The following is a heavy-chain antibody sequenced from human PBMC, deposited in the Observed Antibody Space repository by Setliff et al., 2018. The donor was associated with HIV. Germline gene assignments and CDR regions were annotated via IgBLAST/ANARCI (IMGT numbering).Heavy chain of an antibody. Sequence: GGSLRLSCPASGFVFSNYAMSWVRQAPGKGLEWVSAISGSGGRTYYADSVKGRLTISRDNSKNTLYLQVNGLRAEDTAVYYCAKDRVWFGTMDVWGQGTTVTVSS. CDR2: ISGSGGRT. V-gene: IGHV3-23*01. J-gene: IGHJ6*02. CDR1: GFVFSNYA. D-gene: IGHD3-10*01. CDR3: AKDRVWFGTMDV.